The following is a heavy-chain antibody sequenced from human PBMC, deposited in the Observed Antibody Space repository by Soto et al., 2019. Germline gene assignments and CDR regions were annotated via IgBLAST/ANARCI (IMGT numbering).Heavy chain of an antibody. V-gene: IGHV4-39*01. CDR1: GGSISSSSYY. Sequence: SETLSLTCTVSGGSISSSSYYWGWIRQPPGKGLEWIGSIYYSGSTYYNPSLKSRVTISVDTSKNQFSLKLSSVTAADTAVYYCARPAGLVGATGGDWFDPWGQGTLVTVSS. D-gene: IGHD1-26*01. CDR3: ARPAGLVGATGGDWFDP. CDR2: IYYSGST. J-gene: IGHJ5*02.